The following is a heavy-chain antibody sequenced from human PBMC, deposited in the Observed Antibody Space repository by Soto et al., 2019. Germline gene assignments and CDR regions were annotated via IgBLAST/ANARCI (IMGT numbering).Heavy chain of an antibody. CDR1: EFTFSTYA. D-gene: IGHD3-10*01. J-gene: IGHJ4*02. Sequence: EVQLLESGGGLVQPGGSLRLSCAASEFTFSTYAMSWVRQAPGKGLEWVSAISGSGGVTYYADSVKGRFTISRDIPKNTLFLQMTSLSAEATAVYYCVQAQSSTLVRGVMHSWGQGTLVTVSS. CDR2: ISGSGGVT. CDR3: VQAQSSTLVRGVMHS. V-gene: IGHV3-23*01.